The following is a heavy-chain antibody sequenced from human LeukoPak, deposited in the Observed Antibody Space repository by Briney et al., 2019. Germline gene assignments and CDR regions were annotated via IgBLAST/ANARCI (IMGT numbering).Heavy chain of an antibody. CDR2: IKSKTDGGTT. V-gene: IGHV3-15*01. J-gene: IGHJ6*02. CDR3: TLGGIFGVAYYYGMDV. Sequence: PGGSLRLSCAASGFTFSSCAMSWVRQAPGKGLEWVGRIKSKTDGGTTDYAAPVKGRFTISRDDSKNTLYLQMNSLKTEDTAVYYCTLGGIFGVAYYYGMDVWGQGTTVTVSS. D-gene: IGHD3-3*01. CDR1: GFTFSSCA.